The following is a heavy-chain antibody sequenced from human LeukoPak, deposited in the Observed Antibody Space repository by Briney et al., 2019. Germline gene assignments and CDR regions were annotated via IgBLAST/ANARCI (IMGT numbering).Heavy chain of an antibody. J-gene: IGHJ6*02. CDR3: ARGDGVAAAGNYYYYGMDV. V-gene: IGHV3-30-3*01. D-gene: IGHD6-13*01. Sequence: GGSLRLSCAASGFTFSTYAMHWVRQAPGKGLEWVAVISYDGSNKYYADSVKGRFTISRDNSKNTLYLQMNSLRAEDTAVYYCARGDGVAAAGNYYYYGMDVWGQGTTVTVSS. CDR1: GFTFSTYA. CDR2: ISYDGSNK.